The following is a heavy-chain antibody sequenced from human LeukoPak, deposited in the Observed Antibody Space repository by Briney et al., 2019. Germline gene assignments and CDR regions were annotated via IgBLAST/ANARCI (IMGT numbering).Heavy chain of an antibody. D-gene: IGHD2-2*02. V-gene: IGHV3-30*02. J-gene: IGHJ3*02. CDR1: GFTFSSYG. CDR2: IRYDGNDK. CDR3: AKDCGDLLLYANDAFDI. Sequence: GESLKISCAASGFTFSSYGMHWVRQAPGKGLEWVALIRYDGNDKYYADSVKGRFTISRDNSKNTLYLQMNSLRAEDTAVYYCAKDCGDLLLYANDAFDIWGQGTLVTVSS.